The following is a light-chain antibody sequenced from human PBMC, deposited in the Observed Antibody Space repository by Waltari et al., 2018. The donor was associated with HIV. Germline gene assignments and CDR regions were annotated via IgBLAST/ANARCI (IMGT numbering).Light chain of an antibody. CDR3: CSYAGSYSYV. CDR2: DVS. CDR1: SSDVGGYNY. V-gene: IGLV2-11*01. Sequence: QSALTQPRSVSGSPGQSVTIPCTGTSSDVGGYNYVSWYQQHPGKAPKLIIYDVSKQPSGVPYRFSGSKSGNTASLTISGLQGEDEADYYCCSYAGSYSYVFGTGTKVTVL. J-gene: IGLJ1*01.